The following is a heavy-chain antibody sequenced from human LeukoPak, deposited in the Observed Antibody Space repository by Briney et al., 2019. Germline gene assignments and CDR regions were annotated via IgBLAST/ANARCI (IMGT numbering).Heavy chain of an antibody. J-gene: IGHJ4*02. CDR1: GYTLTELS. D-gene: IGHD1-26*01. Sequence: ASVKVSCKVSGYTLTELSMHWVRQAPGKGLEWMGGFDPEDGETIYAQKFQGRVTMTEDTSTDTAYMELSSLRSEDTAVYYCATAVRNQWELLPYPFDYWGQGTLVTVSS. CDR2: FDPEDGET. CDR3: ATAVRNQWELLPYPFDY. V-gene: IGHV1-24*01.